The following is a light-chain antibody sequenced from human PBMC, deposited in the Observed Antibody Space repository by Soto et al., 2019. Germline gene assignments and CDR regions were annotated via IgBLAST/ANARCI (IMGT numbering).Light chain of an antibody. CDR2: EVS. V-gene: IGLV2-8*01. CDR1: SSHVGGYNY. Sequence: QSALSQPRAATGSPGQSVTISCTGTSSHVGGYNYVSWYQQHPGKAPKLMIYEVSKRPSGVPDRFSGSKSGNTASLTVSGLQAEDEAEYYCSSYSGSIRYVFGTGTKVTVL. J-gene: IGLJ1*01. CDR3: SSYSGSIRYV.